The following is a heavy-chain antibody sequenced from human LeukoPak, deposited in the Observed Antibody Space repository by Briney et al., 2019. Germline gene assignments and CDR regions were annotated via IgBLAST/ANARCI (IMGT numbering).Heavy chain of an antibody. V-gene: IGHV1-18*04. CDR1: GYTFTGYY. CDR2: ISCYNGDT. CDR3: ARDPSNTSGHNAWFDY. J-gene: IGHJ4*02. Sequence: ASVKVSCKASGYTFTGYYMHWVRQAPGQGLEWMGWISCYNGDTHYAQNYQGRLTMTTDTSTSTSHMELRSLRSDDTAVYYCARDPSNTSGHNAWFDYWGQGTLLTVSS. D-gene: IGHD2-15*01.